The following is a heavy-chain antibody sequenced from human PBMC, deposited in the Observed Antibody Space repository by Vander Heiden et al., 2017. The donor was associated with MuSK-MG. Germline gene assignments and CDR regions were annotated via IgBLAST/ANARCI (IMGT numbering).Heavy chain of an antibody. CDR1: RGPSSSYA. D-gene: IGHD3-9*01. CDR2: IIPIFGTA. Sequence: QVQLVQSGAEVKKPGSSVKVSCTASRGPSSSYAISWVRQAPEQCLELMGGIIPIFGTANYAQKFQGRVTITADESTSTAYMELSSLRSEDTAVYYCATYYDILTGSALWGQETLVTVSS. J-gene: IGHJ4*02. CDR3: ATYYDILTGSAL. V-gene: IGHV1-69*01.